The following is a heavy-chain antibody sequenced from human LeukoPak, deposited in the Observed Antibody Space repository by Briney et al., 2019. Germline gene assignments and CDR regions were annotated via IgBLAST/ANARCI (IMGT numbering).Heavy chain of an antibody. CDR2: IGGSGGST. Sequence: GGSLRLSCAASGFTFSSHAMGWVRQAPGKGLEWVSAIGGSGGSTYYADSVKGRFTISRDNSKNTLYLQMNSLRAEDTALYYCARDPGVVAFHYFDYWGQGTVVTVSS. CDR1: GFTFSSHA. V-gene: IGHV3-23*01. CDR3: ARDPGVVAFHYFDY. D-gene: IGHD3-3*01. J-gene: IGHJ4*02.